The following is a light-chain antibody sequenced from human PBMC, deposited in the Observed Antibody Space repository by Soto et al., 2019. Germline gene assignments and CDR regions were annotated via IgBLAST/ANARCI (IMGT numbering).Light chain of an antibody. Sequence: QSVLTQPPSVSGAPGQRVTISCAGSGSNIGASYDVHWYQQLPGTAPKLLIYGNFNRPSGVPARFFGSKSGTSASLAISGLRSEDEADYYCAVWDDSLTGWVFGGGTKVTVL. CDR3: AVWDDSLTGWV. CDR2: GNF. CDR1: GSNIGASYD. J-gene: IGLJ3*02. V-gene: IGLV1-40*01.